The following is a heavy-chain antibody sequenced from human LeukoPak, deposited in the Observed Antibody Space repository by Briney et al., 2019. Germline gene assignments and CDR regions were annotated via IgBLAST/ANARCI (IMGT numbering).Heavy chain of an antibody. J-gene: IGHJ5*02. V-gene: IGHV4-59*01. CDR3: ARDRRLYSGSQDWFDP. D-gene: IGHD1-26*01. CDR2: IYYSGST. Sequence: SETLSLTCTVSGGSISSYYWSWIRQPPGKGLEWIGYIYYSGSTNYNPSLKSRVTISVDTSKNQFSLKLSSVTAADTAVYYCARDRRLYSGSQDWFDPWGQGTLVTVSS. CDR1: GGSISSYY.